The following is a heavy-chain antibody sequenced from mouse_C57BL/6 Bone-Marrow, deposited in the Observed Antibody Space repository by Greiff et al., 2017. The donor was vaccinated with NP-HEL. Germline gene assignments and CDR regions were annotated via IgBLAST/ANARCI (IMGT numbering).Heavy chain of an antibody. Sequence: EVQLQESGAELVKPGASVKLSCTASGFTFTDYYMHWVKQRTEQGLEWIGRIDPEDGETKYAPKFQGKATLTVDTSSNTAYLQLSSLTSEDTAVYYCAREITTVVDYWGQGTTLTVSS. J-gene: IGHJ2*01. CDR2: IDPEDGET. CDR1: GFTFTDYY. CDR3: AREITTVVDY. V-gene: IGHV14-2*01. D-gene: IGHD2-4*01.